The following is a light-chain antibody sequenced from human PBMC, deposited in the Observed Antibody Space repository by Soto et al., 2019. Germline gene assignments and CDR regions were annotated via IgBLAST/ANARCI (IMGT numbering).Light chain of an antibody. CDR1: TGAVTSGHY. J-gene: IGLJ3*02. CDR3: LLYYSGIRV. CDR2: DTS. V-gene: IGLV7-46*01. Sequence: QAVVTQEPSLTVSPGGTVTLTCGSSTGAVTSGHYPYWFQQKPGQAPRTLIYDTSIKHSWTPARFSGSLLGGKGALTLSGAQPEDEAEYYCLLYYSGIRVFGGGTKVTVL.